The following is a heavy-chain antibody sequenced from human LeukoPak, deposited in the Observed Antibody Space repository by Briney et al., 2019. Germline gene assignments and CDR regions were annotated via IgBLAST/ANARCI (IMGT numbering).Heavy chain of an antibody. D-gene: IGHD5-18*01. V-gene: IGHV4-61*08. CDR3: ARYGAMVPGSRPFDY. CDR1: GGSISSGGYY. Sequence: SETLSLTCTVSGGSISSGGYYWSWIRQHPGKGLEWIGYIYYSGSTNYNPSLKSRVTISVDTSKNQFSLKLSSVTAADTAVYYRARYGAMVPGSRPFDYWGQGTLVTVSS. J-gene: IGHJ4*02. CDR2: IYYSGST.